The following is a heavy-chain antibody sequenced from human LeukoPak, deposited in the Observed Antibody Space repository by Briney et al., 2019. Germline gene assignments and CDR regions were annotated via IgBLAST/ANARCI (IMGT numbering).Heavy chain of an antibody. CDR1: EFTFSSYG. V-gene: IGHV3-30*18. CDR2: ISYTGDIK. D-gene: IGHD6-19*01. J-gene: IGHJ4*02. CDR3: AKEFNAYSSGWYYDY. Sequence: GGSLRLSCAASEFTFSSYGMHWVRQAPGKGPEWMAVISYTGDIKKYADSVMGRFTISRDNSKNTLYLQMNSLRAEDTAVYYCAKEFNAYSSGWYYDYWGQGTLVTVSS.